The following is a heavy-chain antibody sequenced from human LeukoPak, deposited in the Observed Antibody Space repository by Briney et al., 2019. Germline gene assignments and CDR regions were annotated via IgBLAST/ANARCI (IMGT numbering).Heavy chain of an antibody. D-gene: IGHD2-2*01. CDR2: MNPGGGST. J-gene: IGHJ6*03. CDR1: RDTFTRYY. V-gene: IGHV1-46*01. CDR3: ARGSDCSSYSCPPRQRGSYYYMDA. Sequence: ASVKVSCKASRDTFTRYYIHWVRQAPGQGLEWMGLMNPGGGSTTYAQKFQGRVTMTRDLSTSTVYMELSSLTSEDTAVYYCARGSDCSSYSCPPRQRGSYYYMDAWGKGTKVTVSS.